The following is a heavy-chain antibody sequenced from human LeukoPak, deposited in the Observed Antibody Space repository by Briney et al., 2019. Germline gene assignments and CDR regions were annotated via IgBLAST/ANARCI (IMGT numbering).Heavy chain of an antibody. Sequence: SETLSLTCAVYGGSFSGYYWSWIRQPPGKGLEWIGEINHSGSTNYNPSLKSRVTISVDTSKNQFSLKLSSVTAADTAVYYCARRRYNWKLFDYRGQGTLVTVSS. CDR3: ARRRYNWKLFDY. J-gene: IGHJ4*02. D-gene: IGHD1-20*01. CDR1: GGSFSGYY. V-gene: IGHV4-34*01. CDR2: INHSGST.